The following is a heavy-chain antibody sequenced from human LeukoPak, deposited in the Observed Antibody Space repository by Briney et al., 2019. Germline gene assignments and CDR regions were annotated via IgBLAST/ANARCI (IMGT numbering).Heavy chain of an antibody. CDR2: IYYSGST. V-gene: IGHV4-59*01. D-gene: IGHD6-19*01. CDR3: ARGVAVAGGLDY. CDR1: GGSISSYY. J-gene: IGHJ4*02. Sequence: SETLSLTCTVSGGSISSYYWSWIRQPPGKGLEWIGYIYYSGSTNYNPSLKSRVTIPVDTSKNQFSLKLSSVTAADTAVYYCARGVAVAGGLDYWGQGTLVTVSS.